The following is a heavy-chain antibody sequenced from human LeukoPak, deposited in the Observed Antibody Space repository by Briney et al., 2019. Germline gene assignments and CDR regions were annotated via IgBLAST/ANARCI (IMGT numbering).Heavy chain of an antibody. CDR2: INPKSGGT. J-gene: IGHJ6*03. D-gene: IGHD3-22*01. V-gene: IGHV1-2*02. CDR1: GYTFTDYF. Sequence: ASVKVSCKASGYTFTDYFVNWVRQAPGQGLEWMGWINPKSGGTVYAQTFKGRVTMTRDTSISTAYMELSRLRSDDTAVYYCARDGNHGYYYDSSGYRGAYYYYYMDVWGKGTTVTVSS. CDR3: ARDGNHGYYYDSSGYRGAYYYYYMDV.